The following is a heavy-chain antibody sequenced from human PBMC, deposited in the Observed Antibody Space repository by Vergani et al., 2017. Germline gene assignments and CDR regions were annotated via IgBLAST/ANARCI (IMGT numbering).Heavy chain of an antibody. CDR3: ARRSGGYYSGGKVHPLRTAFDV. D-gene: IGHD4-23*01. CDR1: GGSISAGYYF. CDR2: ISACGHA. Sequence: QVQLQASGPGRVKPSQTLALPCTMSGGSISAGYYFWSWIRQPAGKGLEWLGHISACGHASHSPSLKTRVSMSVDTSKNQFSLTVTSVTAADTAIYFCARRSGGYYSGGKVHPLRTAFDVWGHGTVVTVSS. J-gene: IGHJ3*01. V-gene: IGHV4-61*02.